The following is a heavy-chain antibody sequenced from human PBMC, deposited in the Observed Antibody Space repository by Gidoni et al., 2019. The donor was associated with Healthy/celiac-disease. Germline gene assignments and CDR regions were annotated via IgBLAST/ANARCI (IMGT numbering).Heavy chain of an antibody. V-gene: IGHV4-59*01. CDR3: ARNYGSGT. D-gene: IGHD3-10*01. CDR2: IYYSGST. CDR1: GGSISSYY. J-gene: IGHJ5*02. Sequence: QVQLQESGPGLVKPSETLSLTCTVSGGSISSYYWSWIRQPPGKGLEWIGYIYYSGSTNYNPSLKSRVTISVDTSKNQFSLKLSSVTAADTAVYYCARNYGSGTWGQGTLVTVSS.